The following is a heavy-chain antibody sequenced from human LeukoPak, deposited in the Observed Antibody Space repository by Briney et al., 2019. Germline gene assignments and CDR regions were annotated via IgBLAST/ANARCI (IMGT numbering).Heavy chain of an antibody. V-gene: IGHV1-2*02. Sequence: ASVKVSCKASGSTFTGYYMHWVRRAPGQGLELMGLINPNRGGTNYAQKFQGRVTMTRDTSISTAYMELSRLRSDDTAVYYCARPDCSSTSCYYYFDYWGQGTLVTVSS. CDR3: ARPDCSSTSCYYYFDY. D-gene: IGHD2-2*01. CDR2: INPNRGGT. J-gene: IGHJ4*02. CDR1: GSTFTGYY.